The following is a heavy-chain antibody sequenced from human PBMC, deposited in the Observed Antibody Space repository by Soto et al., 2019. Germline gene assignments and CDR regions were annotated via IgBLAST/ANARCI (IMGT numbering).Heavy chain of an antibody. Sequence: ASVKVSCKASGYTFTSYGISWVQQAPGQGLEWMGWISAYNGNTNYAQKLQGRVTMTTDTSTSTAYMELRSLRSDDTAVYYCARQSLYYYDSSGPGGNNWFDPWGQETLVTVSS. CDR3: ARQSLYYYDSSGPGGNNWFDP. J-gene: IGHJ5*02. D-gene: IGHD3-22*01. V-gene: IGHV1-18*01. CDR1: GYTFTSYG. CDR2: ISAYNGNT.